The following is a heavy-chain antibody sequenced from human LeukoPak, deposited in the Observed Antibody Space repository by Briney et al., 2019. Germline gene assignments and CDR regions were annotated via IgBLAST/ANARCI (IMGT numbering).Heavy chain of an antibody. J-gene: IGHJ5*02. D-gene: IGHD3-3*01. CDR3: ALQPLRYDFWSGSVNGKSTSLSLDHWFDP. Sequence: GGSLRLSCTASGFSFSSYAMSWVRQAPGKGPEWVSGISASSDNTNYADSVKGRFTISRDNSKNTLFLQMKSLRAEDTAVYYCALQPLRYDFWSGSVNGKSTSLSLDHWFDPWGQGTLVTVSS. CDR1: GFSFSSYA. V-gene: IGHV3-23*01. CDR2: ISASSDNT.